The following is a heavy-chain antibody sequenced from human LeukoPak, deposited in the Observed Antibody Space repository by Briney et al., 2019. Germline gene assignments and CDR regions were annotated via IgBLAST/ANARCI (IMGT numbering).Heavy chain of an antibody. CDR1: GYTFNIYD. J-gene: IGHJ4*02. D-gene: IGHD6-19*01. CDR2: ISGSGGST. V-gene: IGHV3-23*01. CDR3: AKDIAVAGYYFDS. Sequence: GGSLGLSRAASGYTFNIYDLSWATGPRGRGWVCVSDISGSGGSTYYADSVNARFTISRDNTKNTLYLQMNSLRAEDTAVYYCAKDIAVAGYYFDSWGQGTLVTVSS.